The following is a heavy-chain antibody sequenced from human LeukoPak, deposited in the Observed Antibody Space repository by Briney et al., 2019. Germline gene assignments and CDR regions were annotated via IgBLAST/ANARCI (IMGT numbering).Heavy chain of an antibody. V-gene: IGHV3-21*05. Sequence: GGSLRLSCAASGFTFSSYSMNWVRQAPGKGLEWVSYISSSSTYIYYADSVKGRFTISRDNAKNSIYLQMNSLRADDTAVYYCTRDPGRCTSTSCYPDYWGQGTLVTVSS. CDR3: TRDPGRCTSTSCYPDY. CDR1: GFTFSSYS. J-gene: IGHJ4*02. CDR2: ISSSSTYI. D-gene: IGHD2-2*01.